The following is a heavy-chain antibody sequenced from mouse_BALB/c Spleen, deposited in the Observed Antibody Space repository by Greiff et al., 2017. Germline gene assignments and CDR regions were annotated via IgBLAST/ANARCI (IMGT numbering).Heavy chain of an antibody. V-gene: IGHV5-17*02. J-gene: IGHJ2*01. CDR3: ARGMITTRFFDY. CDR1: GFTFSSFG. Sequence: EVQRVESGGGLVQPGGSRKLSCAASGFTFSSFGMHWVRQAPEKGLEWVAYISSGSSTIYYADTVKGRFTISRDNPKNTLFLQMTSLRSEDTAMYYCARGMITTRFFDYWGQGTTLTVSS. D-gene: IGHD2-4*01. CDR2: ISSGSSTI.